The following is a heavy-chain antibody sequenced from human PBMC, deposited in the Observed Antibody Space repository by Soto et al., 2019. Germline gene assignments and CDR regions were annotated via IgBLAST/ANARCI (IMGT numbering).Heavy chain of an antibody. CDR1: GASVTRSSYY. D-gene: IGHD6-13*01. CDR2: IYYSGST. CDR3: ARHPTIAAAIWFDP. J-gene: IGHJ5*02. V-gene: IGHV4-61*01. Sequence: SETLSLTCTVSGASVTRSSYYWNWIRQPPGKGLEWVGYIYYSGSTNYNPSLKSRVTISVDTSKNQFSLKLSSVTAADTAVYYCARHPTIAAAIWFDPWGQGTLVTVSS.